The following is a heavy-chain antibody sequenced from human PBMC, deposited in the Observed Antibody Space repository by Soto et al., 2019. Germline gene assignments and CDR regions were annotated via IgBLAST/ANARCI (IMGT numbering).Heavy chain of an antibody. V-gene: IGHV3-30*18. CDR2: ISYDGSNK. D-gene: IGHD3-22*01. CDR3: ANSIGYYYDGWWQFDY. J-gene: IGHJ4*02. Sequence: GGSLRLSCAASGFTFSSYGMHWVRQAPGKGLEWVAVISYDGSNKYYADSVKGRFTISRDNSKNTLYLQMNSLRAEDTAVYYCANSIGYYYDGWWQFDYWGQGTLVTVSS. CDR1: GFTFSSYG.